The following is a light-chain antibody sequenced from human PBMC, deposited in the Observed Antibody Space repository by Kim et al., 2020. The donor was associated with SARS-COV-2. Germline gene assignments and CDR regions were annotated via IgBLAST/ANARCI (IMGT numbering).Light chain of an antibody. CDR3: HQYGSSPWT. J-gene: IGKJ1*01. CDR1: QDINTSH. Sequence: SPGERASLSCRASQDINTSHLAWYQQKPFQAPRLLVHSASTRATGIPDRFSGSGSGTDFTLTISRLEPEDFAVYYCHQYGSSPWTFGQGTKVDIK. CDR2: SAS. V-gene: IGKV3-20*01.